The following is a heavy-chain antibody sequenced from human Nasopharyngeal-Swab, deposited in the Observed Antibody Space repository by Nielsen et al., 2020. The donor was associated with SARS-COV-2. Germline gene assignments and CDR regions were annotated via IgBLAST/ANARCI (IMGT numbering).Heavy chain of an antibody. Sequence: GGSLRLSCAASGFTFSSYGMHWVRQAPGKGLEWVAVIWYDGSNKYYADSVKGRFTISRDNSKNTLYLQMNSLRAEDTAVYYCASGYCSGGSCYSLFDYWGQGTLVTVSS. J-gene: IGHJ4*02. CDR3: ASGYCSGGSCYSLFDY. V-gene: IGHV3-33*01. D-gene: IGHD2-15*01. CDR2: IWYDGSNK. CDR1: GFTFSSYG.